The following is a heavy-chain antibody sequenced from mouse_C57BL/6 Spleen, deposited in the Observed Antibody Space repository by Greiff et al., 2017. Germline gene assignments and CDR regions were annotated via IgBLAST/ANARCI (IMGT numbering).Heavy chain of an antibody. J-gene: IGHJ4*01. CDR3: AKGGGRIYYGYDGYAMDY. V-gene: IGHV2-3*01. Sequence: QVQLQQSGPGLVAPSQCLSITCTVSGFSLTSYGVSWVRQPPGKGLEWLGVIWGDGSTTYHSALISSLSISKDNSTSQVFLKLNSLQTDDTATYYCAKGGGRIYYGYDGYAMDYWGQGTSGTVSS. CDR2: IWGDGST. CDR1: GFSLTSYG. D-gene: IGHD2-2*01.